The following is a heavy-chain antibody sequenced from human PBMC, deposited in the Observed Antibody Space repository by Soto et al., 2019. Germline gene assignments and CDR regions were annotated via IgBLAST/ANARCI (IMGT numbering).Heavy chain of an antibody. CDR3: ERRVTPSIVRDSAYYGRDV. CDR2: IIPIFGTA. J-gene: IGHJ6*02. D-gene: IGHD3-10*01. CDR1: GGTFSSYA. Sequence: QVQLVQSGAEVKKPGSSVKVSCKASGGTFSSYAISWVRQAPGQGLEWMGGIIPIFGTANYAQKFQGRVTITADESKSTAYMELSSLSSEDKAAYYCERRVTPSIVRDSAYYGRDVWGQGTTVTVSS. V-gene: IGHV1-69*01.